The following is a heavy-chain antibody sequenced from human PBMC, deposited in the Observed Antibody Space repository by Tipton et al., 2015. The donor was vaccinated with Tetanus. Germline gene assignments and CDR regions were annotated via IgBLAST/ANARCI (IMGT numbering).Heavy chain of an antibody. CDR2: INTNTGNP. CDR1: GYSFSSYS. CDR3: XRGFYNXPGKXXLPTX. J-gene: IGHJ4*01. V-gene: IGHV7-4-1*02. Sequence: QLVQSGSELKKPGASVKVSCKASGYSFSSYSMAWVRQAPGQGLESMGYINTNTGNPTYAQGFTGRFVFSFDTSVNTAYLQISSLKADDTAIXYCXRGFYNXPGKXXLPTXWGXGTLVTVSS. D-gene: IGHD3-10*01.